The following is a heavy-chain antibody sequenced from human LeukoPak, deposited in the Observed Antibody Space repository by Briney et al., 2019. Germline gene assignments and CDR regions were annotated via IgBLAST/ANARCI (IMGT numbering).Heavy chain of an antibody. CDR1: GGSISSSSYY. CDR2: IYYSGST. J-gene: IGHJ3*02. V-gene: IGHV4-39*01. D-gene: IGHD5-24*01. Sequence: SETPSLTCTVSGGSISSSSYYWGWIRQPPGKGLEWIGSIYYSGSTYYNPSLKSRVTISVDTSKNQFSLKLSSVTAADTAGYYCARHPPTILDAFDIWGKGQWSPSLQ. CDR3: ARHPPTILDAFDI.